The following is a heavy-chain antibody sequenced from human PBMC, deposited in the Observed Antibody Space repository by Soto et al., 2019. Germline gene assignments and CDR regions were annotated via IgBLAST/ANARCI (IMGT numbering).Heavy chain of an antibody. V-gene: IGHV4-4*02. Sequence: QVQLQESGPGLVKPSGTLSLTCAVSGGSISSSYWWSWVRQPPGKGLEWMGEIYHSGNTNYNPSLKSRVTISVDKSKNQFSLKLSSVTAADTAVYYCARRRITMIVVVFDAFDIWGQGTMVTVSS. CDR1: GGSISSSYW. J-gene: IGHJ3*02. CDR2: IYHSGNT. CDR3: ARRRITMIVVVFDAFDI. D-gene: IGHD3-22*01.